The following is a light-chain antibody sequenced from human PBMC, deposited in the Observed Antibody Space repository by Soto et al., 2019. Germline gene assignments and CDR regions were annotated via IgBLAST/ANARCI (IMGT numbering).Light chain of an antibody. V-gene: IGKV1-8*01. CDR3: QQYYSYPRK. CDR2: AAS. CDR1: QGISSY. Sequence: AIRMTQSPSSFSASTGDRVTITCRASQGISSYLDWYQQKPGKAPKLLIYAASTLQSGVPSRFSGSGSGTDFTLTISCLQSEDFATYFCQQYYSYPRKFGQGTKVEIK. J-gene: IGKJ1*01.